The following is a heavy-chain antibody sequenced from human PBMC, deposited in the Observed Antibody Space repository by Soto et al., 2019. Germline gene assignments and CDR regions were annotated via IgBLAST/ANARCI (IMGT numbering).Heavy chain of an antibody. V-gene: IGHV1-2*04. Sequence: ASVKVSCKASGYTFTGYYMHWVRQAPGQGLEWMGWINPNSGGTNYAQKFQGWVTMTRDTSISTAYMELSRLRSDDTAVYYCAREIWTTPYYYMDVWGKGTTVTVSS. J-gene: IGHJ6*03. D-gene: IGHD3-3*01. CDR3: AREIWTTPYYYMDV. CDR2: INPNSGGT. CDR1: GYTFTGYY.